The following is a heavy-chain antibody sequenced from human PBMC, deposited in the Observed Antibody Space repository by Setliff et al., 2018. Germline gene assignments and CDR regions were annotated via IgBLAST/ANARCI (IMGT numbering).Heavy chain of an antibody. V-gene: IGHV1-69*02. CDR1: GGPLNSYS. CDR2: IIPVLDIT. CDR3: ARHPPPPNYFDIGALDS. J-gene: IGHJ4*02. Sequence: EASVKVSCKASGGPLNSYSFSWVRQAPGQGLEWMGRIIPVLDITRYSQKFQGRVTITADKSTGIIYMELTSLRSDDTAVYYCARHPPPPNYFDIGALDSWGQGTLVTAPQ. D-gene: IGHD3-22*01.